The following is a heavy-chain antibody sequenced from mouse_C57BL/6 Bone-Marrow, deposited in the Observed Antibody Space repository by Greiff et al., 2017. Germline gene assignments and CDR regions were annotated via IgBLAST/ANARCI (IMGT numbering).Heavy chain of an antibody. CDR2: IYPGSGST. CDR3: ARPDNSNYVYFDV. J-gene: IGHJ1*03. Sequence: QVQLLQPGAELVKPGASVKLSCKASGYTFTSYWITWVKQRPGQGLEWIGDIYPGSGSTNYNDKFKSKATLTVDTSSSTAYLQLRRLTSEDSAVYYCARPDNSNYVYFDVWGTGTTVTVSS. D-gene: IGHD2-5*01. CDR1: GYTFTSYW. V-gene: IGHV1-55*01.